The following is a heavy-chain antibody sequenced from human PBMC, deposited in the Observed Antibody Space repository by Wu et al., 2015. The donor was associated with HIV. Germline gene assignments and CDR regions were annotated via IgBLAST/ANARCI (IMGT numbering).Heavy chain of an antibody. Sequence: QVQLVQSGAEVKKPGASVKVSCKASGYTFTSYYMHWVRQAPGQGLEWMGIINPSGGSTSYAQKFRGRVTMTRDTSTSTVYMELSSLRSEDTAVYYCASGIQLWLRFDYWGQGTLVTVSS. CDR1: GYTFTSYY. CDR3: ASGIQLWLRFDY. J-gene: IGHJ4*02. V-gene: IGHV1-46*01. CDR2: INPSGGST. D-gene: IGHD5-18*01.